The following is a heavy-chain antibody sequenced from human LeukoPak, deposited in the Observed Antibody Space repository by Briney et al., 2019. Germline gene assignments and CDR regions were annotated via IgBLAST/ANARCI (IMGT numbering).Heavy chain of an antibody. CDR1: GGSISSSNYY. J-gene: IGHJ4*02. D-gene: IGHD3-22*01. V-gene: IGHV4-39*07. CDR2: IYYSGRT. CDR3: ARYTDYFDRTGFYRYYFDY. Sequence: SETLSLTCTVSGGSISSSNYYWGWIRQPPGKGLEWIGNIYYSGRTYYNSSLKSRVTISVDTSKNQFSLKLSSVAAADTAVYYCARYTDYFDRTGFYRYYFDYWGQGTLVTVSS.